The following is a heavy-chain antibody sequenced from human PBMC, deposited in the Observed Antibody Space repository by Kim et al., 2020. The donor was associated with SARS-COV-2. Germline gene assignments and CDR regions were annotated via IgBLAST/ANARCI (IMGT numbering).Heavy chain of an antibody. D-gene: IGHD2-2*01. CDR2: TYYRSKWYN. CDR3: ARESDIVVVPAGTDAFDI. V-gene: IGHV6-1*01. CDR1: GDSVSSNSAA. Sequence: SQTLSLTCAISGDSVSSNSAAWSWIRQSPSRGLEWLGRTYYRSKWYNDYAVSVKSRITINPDTSKNQFSLQLNSVTPEDTAVYYCARESDIVVVPAGTDAFDIWGQGTMVTVSS. J-gene: IGHJ3*02.